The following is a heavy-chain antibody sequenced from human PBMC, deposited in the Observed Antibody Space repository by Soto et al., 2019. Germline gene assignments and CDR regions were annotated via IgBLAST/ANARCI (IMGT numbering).Heavy chain of an antibody. CDR2: ITDNGGST. D-gene: IGHD4-17*01. CDR1: GFTFSRDG. V-gene: IGHV3-23*01. J-gene: IGHJ4*02. CDR3: AKERATTTAFDY. Sequence: PGGSLRLSCAASGFTFSRDGMSWVRQAPGKGLEWVSLITDNGGSTYYADSVKGRFTISRDNTKNTLFLQMNSLRAEDTAVYYCAKERATTTAFDYWGEGGLVTGSS.